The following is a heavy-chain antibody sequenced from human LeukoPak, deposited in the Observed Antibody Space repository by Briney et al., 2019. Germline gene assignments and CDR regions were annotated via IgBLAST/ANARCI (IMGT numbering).Heavy chain of an antibody. CDR3: VSFYETY. V-gene: IGHV3-74*01. CDR1: GSYW. Sequence: GGSLRLSCAASGSYWMHWVRQAPGKGLVWVSHINSDGSWTSYADSVKGRFTISKDNAKNTVYPQMNNLRAEDTAVYYCVSFYETYWGRGTLVTVSS. D-gene: IGHD2/OR15-2a*01. J-gene: IGHJ4*02. CDR2: INSDGSWT.